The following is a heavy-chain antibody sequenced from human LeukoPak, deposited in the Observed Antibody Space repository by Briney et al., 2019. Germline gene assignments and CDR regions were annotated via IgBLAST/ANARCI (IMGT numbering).Heavy chain of an antibody. CDR2: ISGSGSTI. V-gene: IGHV3-11*01. CDR3: ARDSISQIAAAANWFDP. D-gene: IGHD6-13*01. CDR1: GFTFSDYY. Sequence: GGSLRLSCAASGFTFSDYYMSWIRQAPGKGLEWVSYISGSGSTIYYADSVKGRFTISRDNAKNSLYLQMNSLRAEDTAVYYCARDSISQIAAAANWFDPWGQGTLVTVSS. J-gene: IGHJ5*02.